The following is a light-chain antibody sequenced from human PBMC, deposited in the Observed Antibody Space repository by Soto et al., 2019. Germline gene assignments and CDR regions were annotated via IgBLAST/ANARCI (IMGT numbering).Light chain of an antibody. Sequence: EIVLTQSPNTLSLSPGERATLSCRASQSVSSGYLVFYQQKPGQAPRLLIYGASSRATGIPDRFSGSGSGTEFTLTISCLQPDDFATYYCQQYNSYSPWTFGQGTKV. J-gene: IGKJ1*01. V-gene: IGKV3-20*01. CDR1: QSVSSGY. CDR3: QQYNSYSPWT. CDR2: GAS.